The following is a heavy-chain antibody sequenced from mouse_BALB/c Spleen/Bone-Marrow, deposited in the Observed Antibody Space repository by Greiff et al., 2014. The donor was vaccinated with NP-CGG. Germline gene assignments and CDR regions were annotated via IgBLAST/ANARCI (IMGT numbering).Heavy chain of an antibody. CDR2: INPTTGYT. V-gene: IGHV1-7*01. CDR3: AREGSCSRSYAIDY. D-gene: IGHD2-14*01. J-gene: IGHJ4*01. CDR1: GYTFTNYW. Sequence: VQLQQSGAELAKPGASVKMSCKASGYTFTNYWLHWVKQRPGQGLEWIGYINPTTGYTEYNQKFKDKATLTADKSSTTAYMQLSSLTSEDSAVYYCAREGSCSRSYAIDYWGQGPSVTVS.